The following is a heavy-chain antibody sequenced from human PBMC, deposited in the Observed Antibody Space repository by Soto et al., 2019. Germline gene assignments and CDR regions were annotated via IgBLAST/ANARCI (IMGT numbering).Heavy chain of an antibody. J-gene: IGHJ6*02. D-gene: IGHD1-26*01. V-gene: IGHV3-53*01. CDR1: GFTVSGNY. CDR3: ATELSAKYGMDV. Sequence: EVQLVESGGGLVQPGGSLRLSCAASGFTVSGNYVTWVRQAPGKGLEWVSVIYTDDNIYYADSVTGRFTISRDNSKNTFYLQMNRLRVEDTAVYYCATELSAKYGMDVWGQGTTVNVSS. CDR2: IYTDDNI.